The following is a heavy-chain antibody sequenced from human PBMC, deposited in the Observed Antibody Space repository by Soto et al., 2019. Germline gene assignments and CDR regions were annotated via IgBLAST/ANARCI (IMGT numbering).Heavy chain of an antibody. CDR1: GGSISSGGYY. J-gene: IGHJ4*02. Sequence: QVQLQESGPGLVKPSETLSLTCAVSGGSISSGGYYCKWIRQHPGKGLEWIGYIYYSGSTYYNPCIKTLITISVDTSKNQSSMKLSSVAAADTAVYYCAREPLTWGQGTLVTVSS. V-gene: IGHV4-31*01. CDR2: IYYSGST. CDR3: AREPLT.